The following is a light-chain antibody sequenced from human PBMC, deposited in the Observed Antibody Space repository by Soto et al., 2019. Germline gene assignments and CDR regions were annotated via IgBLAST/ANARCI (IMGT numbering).Light chain of an antibody. CDR3: QQYKNWPPVT. J-gene: IGKJ4*01. V-gene: IGKV3-15*01. Sequence: ETVMTQSPATLSVSLGERATLSCRASQSVNTNLAWYQQKPGQAPRLLIYGASIRATGVPASFSGSGSGTDFTLIISSLQPEDFVVYFCQQYKNWPPVTFGGGTKVEIK. CDR2: GAS. CDR1: QSVNTN.